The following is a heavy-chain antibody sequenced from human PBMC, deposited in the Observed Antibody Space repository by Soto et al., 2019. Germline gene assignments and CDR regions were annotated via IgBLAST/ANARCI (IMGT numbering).Heavy chain of an antibody. Sequence: ASVKVSCKASGYTFANNHIHWVRQAPGQGLEWMGIINPSGGTTTYAEKFQGRVTMTRNTSTTTVYMELSSLRSGDTAVYYCATVKTIMFTGVQYYFDYWGQGTLVTSPQ. J-gene: IGHJ4*02. V-gene: IGHV1-46*01. CDR3: ATVKTIMFTGVQYYFDY. CDR1: GYTFANNH. D-gene: IGHD3-16*01. CDR2: INPSGGTT.